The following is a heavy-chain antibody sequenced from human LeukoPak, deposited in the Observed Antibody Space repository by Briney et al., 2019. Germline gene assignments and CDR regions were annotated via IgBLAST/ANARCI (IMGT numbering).Heavy chain of an antibody. D-gene: IGHD6-19*01. J-gene: IGHJ2*01. CDR2: IRSKADSYTT. CDR1: GFTLSGAA. CDR3: RAAVAGDYFDF. V-gene: IGHV3-73*01. Sequence: GGSLKLSCAASGFTLSGAAMHWVRQASGKGLEWLGRIRSKADSYTTAYAASVKGRFTVSRDDSKNTAYLQMNSLKTEDTAVYYCRAAVAGDYFDFWGRGTLVTVSS.